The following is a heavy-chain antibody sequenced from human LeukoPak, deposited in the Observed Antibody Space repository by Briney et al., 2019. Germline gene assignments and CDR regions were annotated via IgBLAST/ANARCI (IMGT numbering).Heavy chain of an antibody. V-gene: IGHV5-51*01. CDR1: GSRFTSYW. Sequence: GESLKISFKGSGSRFTSYWIGWVRPMPGKGLEWMGIIYPGDSDTRYSPSFQGQVTISADKSISTAYLQWSSLKASDTAMYYCARQAPSADDAFDIWGQGTMVTVSS. D-gene: IGHD6-13*01. CDR2: IYPGDSDT. J-gene: IGHJ3*02. CDR3: ARQAPSADDAFDI.